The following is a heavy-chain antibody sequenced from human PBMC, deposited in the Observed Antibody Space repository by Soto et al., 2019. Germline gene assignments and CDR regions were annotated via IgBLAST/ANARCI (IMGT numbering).Heavy chain of an antibody. J-gene: IGHJ4*02. Sequence: WGSLRVACVSYVFIFHEHDMPWGRQAPGKGLEWVGRSRNKAYSYITEYDASVKGRFSISRDDSRNSIYLQMNRLKTEDTAVYFCTRGYTNGWYFDSWGRGALFTVSS. D-gene: IGHD6-19*01. CDR1: VFIFHEHD. CDR3: TRGYTNGWYFDS. CDR2: SRNKAYSYIT. V-gene: IGHV3-72*01.